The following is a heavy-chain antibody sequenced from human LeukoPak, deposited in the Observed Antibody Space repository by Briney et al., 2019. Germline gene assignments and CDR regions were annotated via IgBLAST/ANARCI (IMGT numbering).Heavy chain of an antibody. V-gene: IGHV4-30-4*07. CDR1: GGSISSGAYS. D-gene: IGHD5-12*01. Sequence: SGTLSLTCAVSGGSISSGAYSWSWIRQPPGKGLEWIGYIYYSDSFYNPSLKSRVTISVDTSKNQFSLRLNSVTAADTAVYYCASHSGGYAYWGQGTLVTVSS. J-gene: IGHJ4*02. CDR3: ASHSGGYAY. CDR2: IYYSDS.